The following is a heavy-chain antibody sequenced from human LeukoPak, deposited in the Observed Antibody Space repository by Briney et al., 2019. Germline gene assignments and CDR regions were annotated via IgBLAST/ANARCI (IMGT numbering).Heavy chain of an antibody. D-gene: IGHD2-21*01. CDR2: INHSGST. V-gene: IGHV4-34*01. J-gene: IGHJ4*02. CDR3: ARASGYGGGPTDY. Sequence: SETLSLTYAVYGGSFSGYYWSWIRQPPGKGLEWIGEINHSGSTNYNPSLKSRVTISVDTSKNQFSLKLSSVTAADTAVYYCARASGYGGGPTDYWGQGTLVTVSS. CDR1: GGSFSGYY.